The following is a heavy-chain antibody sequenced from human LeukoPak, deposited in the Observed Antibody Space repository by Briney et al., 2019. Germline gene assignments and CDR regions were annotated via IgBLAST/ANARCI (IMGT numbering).Heavy chain of an antibody. CDR3: ARKSVGATPLDIVYQSSYMDV. J-gene: IGHJ6*03. D-gene: IGHD2-15*01. Sequence: ASVKVSCKSSGYTFTSYAMNCVRQAPGQGLEWMGWISTNTGNPTYAQGFTGRFVFSLDTSVSTAYLPMSSLKAEDTAVYYCARKSVGATPLDIVYQSSYMDVWGKGTTVTASS. V-gene: IGHV7-4-1*02. CDR1: GYTFTSYA. CDR2: ISTNTGNP.